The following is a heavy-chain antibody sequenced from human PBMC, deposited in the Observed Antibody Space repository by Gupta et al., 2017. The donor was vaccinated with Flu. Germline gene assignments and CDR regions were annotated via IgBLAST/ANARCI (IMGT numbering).Heavy chain of an antibody. V-gene: IGHV1-2*02. D-gene: IGHD2-2*01. Sequence: TGYYMHWVRQAPGQGLEWMGWINPNSGGTNYAQKFQGRVTMTRDTSISTAYMELSRLRSDDTAVYYCAREVEVPAASYHNYYGMDVWGPGTTVTGS. CDR2: INPNSGGT. CDR1: TGYY. J-gene: IGHJ6*02. CDR3: AREVEVPAASYHNYYGMDV.